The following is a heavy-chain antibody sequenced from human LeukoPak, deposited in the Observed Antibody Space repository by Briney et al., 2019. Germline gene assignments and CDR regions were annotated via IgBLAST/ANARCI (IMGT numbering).Heavy chain of an antibody. CDR2: ISYDGSNK. J-gene: IGHJ1*01. CDR3: ARDRVDTAMGAEYFQH. D-gene: IGHD5-18*01. V-gene: IGHV3-30*04. Sequence: PGGSLRLSCAASGFTFSSYAMHWVRQAPGKGLEWVAVISYDGSNKYYADSVKGRFTISRDNSKNTLYLQMNSLRAEDTAVYYCARDRVDTAMGAEYFQHWGQGTLVTASS. CDR1: GFTFSSYA.